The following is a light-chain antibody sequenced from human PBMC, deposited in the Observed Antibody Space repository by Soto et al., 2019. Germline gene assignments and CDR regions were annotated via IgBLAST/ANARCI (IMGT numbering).Light chain of an antibody. Sequence: QSVLTQPPSASGALGQRVTISCSGGSSNIGSNTVNWYQQPPGTAPKLLICSTDQRPSGVPDRFSGSKSGTSASLAISGRQSEDEADYYCATWDGSLTGDVFGTGTQVTVL. V-gene: IGLV1-44*01. J-gene: IGLJ1*01. CDR2: STD. CDR1: SSNIGSNT. CDR3: ATWDGSLTGDV.